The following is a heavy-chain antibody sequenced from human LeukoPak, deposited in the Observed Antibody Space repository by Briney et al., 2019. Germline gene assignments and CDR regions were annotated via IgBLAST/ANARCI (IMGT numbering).Heavy chain of an antibody. Sequence: ASVKVSCKASGYTFTSYYMHWVRQAPGQGLEWMGIINPSGGSTSYAQKFQGRVTMTRDMSTSTVYMELSSLRSEDTAVYYCARAARNYYDRNRAFDIWGQGTMVTVSS. J-gene: IGHJ3*02. CDR3: ARAARNYYDRNRAFDI. D-gene: IGHD3-22*01. CDR1: GYTFTSYY. V-gene: IGHV1-46*01. CDR2: INPSGGST.